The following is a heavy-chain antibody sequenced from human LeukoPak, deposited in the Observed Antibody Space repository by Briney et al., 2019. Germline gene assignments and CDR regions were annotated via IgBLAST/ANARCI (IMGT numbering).Heavy chain of an antibody. V-gene: IGHV4-59*01. J-gene: IGHJ6*02. CDR3: ARTDNYFYYYAMDV. Sequence: PSETLSLTCTVSGGSISSYYWSWIRQPPGKGLEWIGYIYYSGSTNYNPSLKSRVTISVDTSKNQFSLKLRSVTAADSAVYYCARTDNYFYYYAMDVWGQGTAVTVSS. CDR1: GGSISSYY. CDR2: IYYSGST.